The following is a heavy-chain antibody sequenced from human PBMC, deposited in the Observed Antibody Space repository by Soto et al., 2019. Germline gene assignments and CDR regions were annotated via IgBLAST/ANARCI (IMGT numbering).Heavy chain of an antibody. J-gene: IGHJ6*02. V-gene: IGHV1-18*01. CDR2: INTYDVNT. D-gene: IGHD2-21*01. Sequence: QVQLVQSGAEVKETGASVKVSCKASGYTFTTYGVSWVRQAPGQGLEWMGWINTYDVNTRYAKTFQDRITMTTDTSTSTAYMELRSLASDDTAVYYCARDLPWVCGGGSCSSKETSNVLDVWGQGTTVTVSS. CDR1: GYTFTTYG. CDR3: ARDLPWVCGGGSCSSKETSNVLDV.